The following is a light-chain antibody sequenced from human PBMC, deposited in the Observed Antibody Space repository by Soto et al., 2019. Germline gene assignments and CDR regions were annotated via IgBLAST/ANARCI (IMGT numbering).Light chain of an antibody. CDR3: QQYNNWPPWT. J-gene: IGKJ1*01. V-gene: IGKV3-15*01. CDR1: QSVSSN. CDR2: GTS. Sequence: IVMTQSPATLSVSPGERATLSCRASQSVSSNLAWYQQKPGQAPRLLIYGTSTRATGIAVRFSGSGSGTEFPLTISSLQSEDFAVYYCQQYNNWPPWTFGQGTKVEIK.